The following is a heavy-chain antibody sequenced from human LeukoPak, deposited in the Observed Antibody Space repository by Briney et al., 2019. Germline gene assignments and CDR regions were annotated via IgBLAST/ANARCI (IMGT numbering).Heavy chain of an antibody. D-gene: IGHD2-2*01. CDR1: GGTFSSYA. J-gene: IGHJ5*02. CDR3: AKGHCSSTSCSRNWFDP. Sequence: SVKVSCKASGGTFSSYAISWVRQAPGQGLEWMGGIIPIFGTANYAQKFQGRVTITTDESTSTAYMELSSLRSEDTAVYYCAKGHCSSTSCSRNWFDPWGQGTLVTVSS. CDR2: IIPIFGTA. V-gene: IGHV1-69*05.